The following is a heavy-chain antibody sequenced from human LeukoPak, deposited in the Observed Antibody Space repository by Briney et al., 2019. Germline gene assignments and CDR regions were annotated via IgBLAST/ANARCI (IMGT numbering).Heavy chain of an antibody. D-gene: IGHD2-2*02. Sequence: SETLSLTCAVYGVSYSDYYWSWIRQPPGKGQEWIGEIQHSGSTNYNPSLKSRVTISVDTSKNQLSLKLSSVTAADTAVYYCARGYTRVLIDYWGQGTLVTVSS. CDR2: IQHSGST. J-gene: IGHJ4*02. CDR1: GVSYSDYY. CDR3: ARGYTRVLIDY. V-gene: IGHV4-34*01.